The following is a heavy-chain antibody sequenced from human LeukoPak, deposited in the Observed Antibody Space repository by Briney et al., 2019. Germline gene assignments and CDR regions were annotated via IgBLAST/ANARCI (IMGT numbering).Heavy chain of an antibody. CDR3: ARGSYGWTFNP. CDR2: INSAGDFI. J-gene: IGHJ5*02. D-gene: IGHD3-16*01. V-gene: IGHV3-11*01. Sequence: GGSLRLSCTASGFSFSDNFMGWIRQAPGKGLEWVSYINSAGDFIQYSDVVKGRFSVSRDNSKRSLFLQMTRLGSDDTAVYYCARGSYGWTFNPWGQGTLVSFSS. CDR1: GFSFSDNF.